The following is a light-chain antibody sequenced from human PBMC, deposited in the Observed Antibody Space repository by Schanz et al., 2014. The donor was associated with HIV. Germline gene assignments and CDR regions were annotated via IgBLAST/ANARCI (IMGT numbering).Light chain of an antibody. CDR3: QQFNNWPPEGT. J-gene: IGKJ1*01. Sequence: AIQLTQSPSSLSASVGDRVTITCRASQGINTYLAWYQQKPGKAPNLLIYKASSLESGVPSRFNGNISGTEFTLTISSLLSEDFAIYYCQQFNNWPPEGTFGQGTKVELK. V-gene: IGKV1D-13*01. CDR1: QGINTY. CDR2: KAS.